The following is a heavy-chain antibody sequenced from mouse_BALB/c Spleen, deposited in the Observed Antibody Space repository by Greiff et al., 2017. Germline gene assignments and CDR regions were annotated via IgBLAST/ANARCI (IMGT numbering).Heavy chain of an antibody. CDR2: INPSTGYT. CDR3: ARSTMITRGTWFAY. Sequence: VKLQESGAELAKPGASVKMSCKASGYTFTSYWMHWVKQRPGQGLEWIGYINPSTGYTEYNQKFKDKATLTADKSSSTAYMQLSSLTSEDSAVYYCARSTMITRGTWFAYWGQGTLVTVSA. J-gene: IGHJ3*01. D-gene: IGHD2-4*01. CDR1: GYTFTSYW. V-gene: IGHV1-7*01.